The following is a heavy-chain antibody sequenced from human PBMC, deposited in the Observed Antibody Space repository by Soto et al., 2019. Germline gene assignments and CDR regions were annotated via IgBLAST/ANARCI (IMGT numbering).Heavy chain of an antibody. D-gene: IGHD2-2*01. CDR3: ARHGAVCTSCKPWAPFDY. V-gene: IGHV4-59*08. CDR1: GGSISSYY. J-gene: IGHJ4*02. Sequence: SETLSLTCTVSGGSISSYYWSWIRQPPGKGLEWIGYIYYSGSTNYNPSLKSRVTISVDTSKNQFSLNLSSVTAAATAVYYCARHGAVCTSCKPWAPFDYWGQGTLVTVSS. CDR2: IYYSGST.